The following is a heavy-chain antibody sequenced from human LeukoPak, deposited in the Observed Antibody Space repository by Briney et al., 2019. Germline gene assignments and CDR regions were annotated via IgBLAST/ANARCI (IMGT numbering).Heavy chain of an antibody. D-gene: IGHD6-6*01. V-gene: IGHV3-13*01. CDR2: IGTAGDT. CDR1: GFTFSSYD. J-gene: IGHJ4*02. Sequence: GSXRLSCAASGFTFSSYDMHWVRQATGKGLEWVSAIGTAGDTYYPSSVKGRFTISRENAKNSLYLQMNSLRAEDTAVYYCAKVEGAARPFDYWGQGTLVTVSS. CDR3: AKVEGAARPFDY.